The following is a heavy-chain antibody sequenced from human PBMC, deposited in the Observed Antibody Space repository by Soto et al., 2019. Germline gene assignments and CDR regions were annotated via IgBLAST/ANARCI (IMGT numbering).Heavy chain of an antibody. J-gene: IGHJ4*02. V-gene: IGHV3-48*01. CDR3: ARVSDDYGDYYFDY. D-gene: IGHD4-17*01. Sequence: EVQLVESGGGLVQPGGSLRLSCAASGFTFSSYSMNWVRQAPGKGLEWVSYISSSSSTIYYADSVKGRFTISRDNAKNSLYLQMKSLRAEDTAVYYCARVSDDYGDYYFDYWGQGTLVTVSS. CDR1: GFTFSSYS. CDR2: ISSSSSTI.